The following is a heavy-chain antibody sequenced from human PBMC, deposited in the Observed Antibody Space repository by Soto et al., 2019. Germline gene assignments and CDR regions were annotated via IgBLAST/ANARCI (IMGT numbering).Heavy chain of an antibody. CDR2: IIPIFGTA. CDR1: GGALGGCA. Sequence: AASVKACWKESGGALGGCASSSLLQAPEQVLEWMGGIIPIFGTANYAQKFQGRVTITADESTSTAYMELSSLRSEDTAVYYCATLYYYDSSGYYYHYYFDYWGQGTLVTVSS. CDR3: ATLYYYDSSGYYYHYYFDY. J-gene: IGHJ4*02. V-gene: IGHV1-69*13. D-gene: IGHD3-22*01.